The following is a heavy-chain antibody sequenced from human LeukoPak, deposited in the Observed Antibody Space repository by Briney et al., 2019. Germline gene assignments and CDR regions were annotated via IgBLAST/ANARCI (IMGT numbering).Heavy chain of an antibody. Sequence: GGSLRLSCAASGFTFSSYGMHWVRQAPGKGLEWVAFIRYDGSNKYYADSVKGRFTISRDNSKNTLYLQMNSLRAEDTAVYSCAKDLIRVVVVALDYWGQGTLVTVSS. CDR2: IRYDGSNK. J-gene: IGHJ4*02. CDR1: GFTFSSYG. D-gene: IGHD2-15*01. V-gene: IGHV3-30*02. CDR3: AKDLIRVVVVALDY.